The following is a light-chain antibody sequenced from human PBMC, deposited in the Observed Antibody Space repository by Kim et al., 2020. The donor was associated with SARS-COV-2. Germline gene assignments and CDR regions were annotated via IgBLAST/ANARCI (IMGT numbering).Light chain of an antibody. Sequence: QAAVTQEPSLTVSPGGTVTLTCGSSTGAVTSGHYPYWFQQKPGQAPRTLIYDTSNKHSWTPARFSGSLLGGKAALTLSGAQPEDEAEYYCLLSYSAARGVFGGGTQLTVL. J-gene: IGLJ2*01. CDR3: LLSYSAARGV. CDR1: TGAVTSGHY. CDR2: DTS. V-gene: IGLV7-46*01.